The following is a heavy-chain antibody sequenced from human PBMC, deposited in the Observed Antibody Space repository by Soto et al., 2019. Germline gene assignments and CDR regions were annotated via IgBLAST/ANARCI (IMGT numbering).Heavy chain of an antibody. CDR3: ARCPGAVTAIEWFDP. J-gene: IGHJ5*02. V-gene: IGHV4-31*03. CDR2: IHHSGTT. CDR1: GGSISDGIYY. D-gene: IGHD2-21*02. Sequence: SETLSLTCTVTGGSISDGIYYWNWIRQNPEKCLEWIGHIHHSGTTKIDPSLKSRVIISVDTSKNRFSLSLSSVTAADTAIYYCARCPGAVTAIEWFDPWGQGTQVTVYS.